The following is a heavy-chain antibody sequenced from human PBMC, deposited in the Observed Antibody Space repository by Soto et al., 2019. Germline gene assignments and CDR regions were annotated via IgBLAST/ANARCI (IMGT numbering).Heavy chain of an antibody. J-gene: IGHJ4*02. Sequence: ASVKFSIKVSGYTLTELSMHWVGHAPGKGLEWMGGFDPEDGETIYAQKFQGRVTMTEDTSTDTAYMELSSLRSEDTAVYCCASPSSGRWEIDFDYWGQGTLVTVSS. CDR3: ASPSSGRWEIDFDY. V-gene: IGHV1-24*01. CDR2: FDPEDGET. D-gene: IGHD3-22*01. CDR1: GYTLTELS.